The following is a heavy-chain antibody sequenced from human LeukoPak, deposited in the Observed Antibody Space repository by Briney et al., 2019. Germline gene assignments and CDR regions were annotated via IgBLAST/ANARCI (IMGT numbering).Heavy chain of an antibody. CDR3: ARGRTYYYDSSGYRRFDP. Sequence: SETLSLTCTVSGGSISSYYWSWIRQPPGKGLEWIGEINHSGSTNYNPSLKSRVTISVDTSKNQFSLKLSSVTAADTAVYYCARGRTYYYDSSGYRRFDPWGQGTLVTVSS. J-gene: IGHJ5*02. D-gene: IGHD3-22*01. CDR2: INHSGST. CDR1: GGSISSYY. V-gene: IGHV4-34*01.